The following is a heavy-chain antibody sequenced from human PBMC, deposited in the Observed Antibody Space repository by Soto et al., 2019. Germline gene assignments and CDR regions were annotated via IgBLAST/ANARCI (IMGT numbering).Heavy chain of an antibody. D-gene: IGHD2-15*01. CDR2: IDPSDSYT. J-gene: IGHJ6*02. V-gene: IGHV5-10-1*01. CDR3: ARHTVARYCSGGSCFDYYYYYGMDV. CDR1: GYSFTSYW. Sequence: GESLKISCKGSGYSFTSYWISWVRQMPGKGLEWMGRIDPSDSYTNYSPSFQGHVTISADKSISTAYLQWSSLKASDTAMYYCARHTVARYCSGGSCFDYYYYYGMDVWGQGTTVTVSS.